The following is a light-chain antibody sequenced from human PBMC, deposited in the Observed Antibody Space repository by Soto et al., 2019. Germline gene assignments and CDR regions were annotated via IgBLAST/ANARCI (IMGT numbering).Light chain of an antibody. CDR1: QSVSSSY. V-gene: IGKV3-20*01. CDR3: QHYDNSPWT. CDR2: GAS. Sequence: EVVLTQSPGTLSLSPGERATLSCRASQSVSSSYLAWYQQKPGQAPRLLMYGASSRATGIPDRFSGSGSGTDYTLTISRLEPEDFAVYYCQHYDNSPWTFGQGPRVEIK. J-gene: IGKJ1*01.